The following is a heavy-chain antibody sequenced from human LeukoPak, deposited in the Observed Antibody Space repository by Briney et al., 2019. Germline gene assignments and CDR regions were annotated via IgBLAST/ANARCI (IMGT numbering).Heavy chain of an antibody. D-gene: IGHD3-10*01. CDR2: INPSGGST. J-gene: IGHJ4*02. CDR3: ARTTMVRGAFDY. Sequence: ASVKVSCKASGYTFTSYYMHWVRQAPGQGREWMGIINPSGGSTSYAQKFQGRVTMTRDTSTSTVYMELSSLRSEDTAVYYCARTTMVRGAFDYWGQGTLVTVSS. CDR1: GYTFTSYY. V-gene: IGHV1-46*01.